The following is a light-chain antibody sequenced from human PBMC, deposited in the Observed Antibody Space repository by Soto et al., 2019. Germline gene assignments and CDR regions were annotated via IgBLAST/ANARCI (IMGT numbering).Light chain of an antibody. CDR2: NYT. CDR3: SSYTTGSTYV. V-gene: IGLV1-40*01. Sequence: QSVLTQPPSVSGAPGQRVTISCTGSNSNIGADYGVHWYQQFPGTAPKLLISNYTNRPSGVPDRFSGSRSGSSASLAITGLQSEDEADYYCSSYTTGSTYVFGSGTKVTVL. CDR1: NSNIGADYG. J-gene: IGLJ1*01.